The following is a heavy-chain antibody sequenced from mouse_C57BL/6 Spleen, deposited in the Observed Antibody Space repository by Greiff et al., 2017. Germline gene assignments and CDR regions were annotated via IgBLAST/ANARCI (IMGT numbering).Heavy chain of an antibody. Sequence: QVQLQQPGAELVMPGASVKLSCKASGYTFTSYWMPWVKQRPGQGLEWIGEIDPSDSYTNYNQKFKGKSTLTVDKSSSTAYMQLSSLTSEDSAVYYCARRDYGSTYFDYWGQGTTLTVSS. J-gene: IGHJ2*01. CDR1: GYTFTSYW. CDR3: ARRDYGSTYFDY. V-gene: IGHV1-69*01. CDR2: IDPSDSYT. D-gene: IGHD1-1*01.